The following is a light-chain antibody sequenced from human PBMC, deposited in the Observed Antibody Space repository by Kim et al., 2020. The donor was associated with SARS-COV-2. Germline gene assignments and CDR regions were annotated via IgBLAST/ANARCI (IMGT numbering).Light chain of an antibody. Sequence: VSDRVTXTCRXXQGXHNHXXXFXQKPGKAPKSLIYAANSLQSGVPSKFSGSGYWTEFTLTISDLQPXXFATYYCQHYDSYPLTFGGGTKVEIK. V-gene: IGKV1-16*02. CDR2: AAN. CDR3: QHYDSYPLT. CDR1: QGXHNH. J-gene: IGKJ4*01.